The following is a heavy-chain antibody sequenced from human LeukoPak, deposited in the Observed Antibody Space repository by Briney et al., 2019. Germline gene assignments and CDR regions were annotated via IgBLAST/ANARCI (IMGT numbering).Heavy chain of an antibody. CDR2: IYYSGST. CDR1: GGSISSYY. Sequence: SETLSLTCTVSGGSISSYYWSWIGQPPGKGLEWIGYIYYSGSTNYNPSLKSRVTISVDTSKNQFSLKLSSVTAADTSVYYCARGRWYENYWGQGTLVTVSS. CDR3: ARGRWYENY. J-gene: IGHJ4*02. V-gene: IGHV4-59*01. D-gene: IGHD6-13*01.